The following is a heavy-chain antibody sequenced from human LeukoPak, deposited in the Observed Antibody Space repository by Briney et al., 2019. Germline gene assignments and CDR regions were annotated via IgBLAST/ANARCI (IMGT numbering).Heavy chain of an antibody. CDR1: GFTFSNAW. CDR3: ARVQRGYSYGIFDY. Sequence: GGSLRLSCAASGFTFSNAWMSWVRQAPGKGLEWVGRIKSKTDGGTTDYAAPVKGRFTISRDDSKNTLYLQLNSLRAEDTAVYYCARVQRGYSYGIFDYWGQGALVTVSS. CDR2: IKSKTDGGTT. D-gene: IGHD5-18*01. V-gene: IGHV3-15*01. J-gene: IGHJ4*02.